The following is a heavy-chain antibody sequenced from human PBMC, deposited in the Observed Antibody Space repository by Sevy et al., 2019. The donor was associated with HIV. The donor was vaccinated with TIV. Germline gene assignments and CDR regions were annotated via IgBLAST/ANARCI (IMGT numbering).Heavy chain of an antibody. Sequence: GGSLRLSCAASGFNLTDYYINWIRQAPGKGLEWISYISGGDTTTYYSDSVKGRFTVSRDNAKNSVFLQMISLRAGDTAVYYCAAISGYCRDGNCYAGTSIDQWGERSLVTVSS. CDR3: AAISGYCRDGNCYAGTSIDQ. J-gene: IGHJ4*02. D-gene: IGHD2-15*01. CDR2: ISGGDTTT. V-gene: IGHV3-11*01. CDR1: GFNLTDYY.